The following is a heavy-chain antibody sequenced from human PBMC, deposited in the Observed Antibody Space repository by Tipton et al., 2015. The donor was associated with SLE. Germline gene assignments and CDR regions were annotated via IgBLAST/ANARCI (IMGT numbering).Heavy chain of an antibody. J-gene: IGHJ5*02. Sequence: SGAEVKVSCKASGYTFTNYAMNWVRQDPGLGLEWVGWINTNTGNPTYAQGFTGRFVFSLDTSVSTAYLRISSLKSEDTAIYYCARGRRGTSPGWFDPWGQATLVTVSS. V-gene: IGHV7-4-1*02. CDR3: ARGRRGTSPGWFDP. CDR2: INTNTGNP. CDR1: GYTFTNYA.